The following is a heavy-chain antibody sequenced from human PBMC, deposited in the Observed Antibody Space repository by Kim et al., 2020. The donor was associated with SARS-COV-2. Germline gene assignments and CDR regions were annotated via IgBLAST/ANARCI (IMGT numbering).Heavy chain of an antibody. CDR3: ARDLWEGPAYYYYGLDV. V-gene: IGHV3-33*01. D-gene: IGHD3-16*01. CDR2: IWYDGSNK. J-gene: IGHJ6*01. CDR1: GFTFSSYC. Sequence: GGSLRLSCAASGFTFSSYCMHWVRQAPGKGLEWVAVIWYDGSNKYYADSVKGRFTISRDNSKNTLYLQMNSLRAEDTAVYYCARDLWEGPAYYYYGLDVWGPGSTGTLSS.